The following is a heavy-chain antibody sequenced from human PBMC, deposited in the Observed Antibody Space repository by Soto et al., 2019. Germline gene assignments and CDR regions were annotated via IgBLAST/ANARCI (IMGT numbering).Heavy chain of an antibody. V-gene: IGHV4-30-4*01. CDR1: GGSISSGDYY. J-gene: IGHJ5*02. CDR3: ARERPDGCRLDP. D-gene: IGHD6-19*01. Sequence: LSLTCTVSGGSISSGDYYWSWIRQPPGKGLEWIGYIYYSGSTYYNPSLKSRVTISVDTSKNQFSLRLSSVTAADTAVYYCARERPDGCRLDPWGQGTLVTVSS. CDR2: IYYSGST.